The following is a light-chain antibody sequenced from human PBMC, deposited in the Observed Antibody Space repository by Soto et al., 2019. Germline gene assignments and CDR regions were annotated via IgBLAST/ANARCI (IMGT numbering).Light chain of an antibody. Sequence: EVVLTQSPATLSLSPGERATLSCRASQSXXXXXAWYQQKPGQPPRLLIYGASNRATXTPARFSGSGSGTXXXXXXXXXXPXDXXVYYCHXRSNWPPFTFGPGTKVEIK. CDR1: QSXXXX. J-gene: IGKJ3*01. CDR3: HXRSNWPPFT. CDR2: GAS. V-gene: IGKV3-11*01.